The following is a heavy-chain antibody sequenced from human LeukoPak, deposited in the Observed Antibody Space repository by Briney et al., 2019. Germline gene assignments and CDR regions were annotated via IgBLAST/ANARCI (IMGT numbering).Heavy chain of an antibody. Sequence: SGGSLRLPCAASGFTFTSHAMSWVRQAPGKGLEWVSAISDSGDGTYYADFVKGRFTISRDDSKNTLYLQMNSLRAEDTAVYYCARDSPVCSFWGQGTLVTVSS. D-gene: IGHD3-10*02. J-gene: IGHJ4*02. CDR1: GFTFTSHA. CDR3: ARDSPVCSF. CDR2: ISDSGDGT. V-gene: IGHV3-23*01.